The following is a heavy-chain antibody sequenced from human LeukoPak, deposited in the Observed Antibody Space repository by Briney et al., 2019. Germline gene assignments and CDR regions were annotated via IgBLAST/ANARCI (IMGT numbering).Heavy chain of an antibody. CDR1: GFTFSNAW. D-gene: IGHD2-15*01. CDR3: ARDDNAYCSGGSCSYFQH. CDR2: ISTSSSYI. Sequence: GGSLRLSCAASGFTFSNAWMSWVRQAPGKGLEWVSSISTSSSYIYYADSVRGRFTISRDNAKNSLYLQMNSLRAEDTAVYYCARDDNAYCSGGSCSYFQHWGQGTLVTVSS. V-gene: IGHV3-21*01. J-gene: IGHJ1*01.